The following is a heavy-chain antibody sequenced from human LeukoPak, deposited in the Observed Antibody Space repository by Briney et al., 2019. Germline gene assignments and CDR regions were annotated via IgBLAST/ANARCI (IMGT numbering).Heavy chain of an antibody. J-gene: IGHJ4*02. V-gene: IGHV1-24*01. CDR1: GYTLTELS. Sequence: ASVKVSCKVSGYTLTELSMHWVRQAPGKGLEWMGGFDPEDGETIYAQKFQGRVTMTEDTSTDTAYMELSSLRSEDTAVYYCATGFIMITFGGVIVTGDYWGQGTLVTVSS. D-gene: IGHD3-16*02. CDR2: FDPEDGET. CDR3: ATGFIMITFGGVIVTGDY.